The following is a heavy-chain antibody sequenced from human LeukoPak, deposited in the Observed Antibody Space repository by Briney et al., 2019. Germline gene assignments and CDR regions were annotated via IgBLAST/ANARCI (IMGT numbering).Heavy chain of an antibody. CDR1: GGSISSYY. CDR3: ARFSAQGLTYYDFWSGYYYFDY. V-gene: IGHV4-4*07. CDR2: IYTSGST. J-gene: IGHJ4*02. D-gene: IGHD3-3*01. Sequence: SETLSLTCTVSGGSISSYYWSWIRQPAGKGLEWIGRIYTSGSTNYNPSLKSRVTMSVDTSKNQFSLKLSSVTAADTAVYYCARFSAQGLTYYDFWSGYYYFDYWGQGTLVTVSS.